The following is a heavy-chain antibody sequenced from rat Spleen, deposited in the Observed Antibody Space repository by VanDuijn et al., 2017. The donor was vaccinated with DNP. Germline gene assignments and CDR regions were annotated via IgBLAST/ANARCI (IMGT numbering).Heavy chain of an antibody. CDR3: ATRPTGSFHY. CDR1: GFTFSDYN. CDR2: ITYDGSRT. Sequence: EVQLVESGGGVVQSGRSLKVSCAASGFTFSDYNMAWVRQAPKKGLEWVATITYDGSRTYYRDFVKGRFTISRDNAKSTLYLQIDSLNSEDTATYYCATRPTGSFHYWGQGVMVTVSS. J-gene: IGHJ2*01. V-gene: IGHV5S10*01. D-gene: IGHD5-1*01.